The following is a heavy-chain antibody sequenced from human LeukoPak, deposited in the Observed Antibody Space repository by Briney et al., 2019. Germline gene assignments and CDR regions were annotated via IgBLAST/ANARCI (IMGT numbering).Heavy chain of an antibody. V-gene: IGHV1-8*01. J-gene: IGHJ5*02. D-gene: IGHD3-3*01. CDR2: MNPNSGNT. CDR3: ARGGPDFGVIRWFDP. CDR1: RYTFISYE. Sequence: ASVKVSCKASRYTFISYEINWVRQATGQGLEWMGWMNPNSGNTGYAQKFQGRVSMTRNTSISTAYMELSSLRSEDTAVYYRARGGPDFGVIRWFDPWGQGTLVTVSS.